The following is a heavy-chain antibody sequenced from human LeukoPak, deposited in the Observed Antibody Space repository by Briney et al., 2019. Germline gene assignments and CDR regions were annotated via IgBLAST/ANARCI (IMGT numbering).Heavy chain of an antibody. CDR3: ARGRRIVPAATRSPHLDP. J-gene: IGHJ5*02. D-gene: IGHD2-2*01. CDR1: GGSFSGYY. V-gene: IGHV4-34*01. Sequence: PSETLSLTCAVYGGSFSGYYWSWIRRPPGKGLEWIGEINHSGSTNYNPSLKSRVTISVDTSKNQFSLKLSSVTAADTAVYYCARGRRIVPAATRSPHLDPWGQGTLVTVSS. CDR2: INHSGST.